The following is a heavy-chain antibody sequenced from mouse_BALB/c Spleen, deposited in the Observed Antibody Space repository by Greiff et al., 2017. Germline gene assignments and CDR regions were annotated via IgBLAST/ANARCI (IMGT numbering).Heavy chain of an antibody. CDR3: ARENPAWFAY. CDR2: ISYDGSN. CDR1: GYSITSGYY. V-gene: IGHV3-6*02. Sequence: EVKVEESGPGLVKPSQSLSLTCSVTGYSITSGYYWNWIRQFPGNKLEWMGYISYDGSNNYNPSLKNRISITRDTSKNQFFLKLNSVTTEDTATYYCARENPAWFAYWGQGTLVTVSA. J-gene: IGHJ3*01.